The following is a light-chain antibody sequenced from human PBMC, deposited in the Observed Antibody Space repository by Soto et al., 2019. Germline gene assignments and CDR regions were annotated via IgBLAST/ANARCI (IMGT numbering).Light chain of an antibody. CDR2: GAS. Sequence: EIVLTQSPGTLSLSPGERATLSCRASQSVSSSYLAWYQQKPGQAPRLIIYGASDRANGIPDRFSGSGSGTDFTLTISRLEPEDFAVYYCQQYGSSPYTFGQGTKLEIK. V-gene: IGKV3-20*01. J-gene: IGKJ2*01. CDR1: QSVSSSY. CDR3: QQYGSSPYT.